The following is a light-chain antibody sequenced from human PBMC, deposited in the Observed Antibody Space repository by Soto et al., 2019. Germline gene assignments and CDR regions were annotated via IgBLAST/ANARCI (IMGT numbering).Light chain of an antibody. CDR2: AAS. CDR3: QQSYSTLLT. V-gene: IGKV1-39*01. CDR1: QSISSY. Sequence: DIQMTQSPSTLSASVGDRVAITCRASQSISSYLNWYQQKPGKAPKLLIYAASSLQSGVPSRFSGSGSGTDFTLTISSLQPEEFATYYCQQSYSTLLTFGQGTRLEIK. J-gene: IGKJ5*01.